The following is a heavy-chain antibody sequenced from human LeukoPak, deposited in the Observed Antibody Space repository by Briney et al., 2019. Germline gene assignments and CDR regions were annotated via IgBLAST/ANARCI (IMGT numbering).Heavy chain of an antibody. J-gene: IGHJ5*02. CDR3: ARDPYTSAWFDP. V-gene: IGHV6-1*01. CDR1: GDSVSSDSSA. Sequence: SQTLSLTCAISGDSVSSDSSAWNWIRQSPSRGLEWLGRTYYRSKWFNDYAVSVKSRITINPDTSKNQFPQQLNSVTPEDTAVYYCARDPYTSAWFDPWGQGTLVTVSS. CDR2: TYYRSKWFN. D-gene: IGHD6-19*01.